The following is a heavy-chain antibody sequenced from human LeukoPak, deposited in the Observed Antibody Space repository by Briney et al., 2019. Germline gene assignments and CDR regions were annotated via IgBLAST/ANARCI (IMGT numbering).Heavy chain of an antibody. D-gene: IGHD6-19*01. Sequence: ASVKVTCKASGYTFTGYYMHWVRQAPGQRLEWMGWINAGNGNTKYSQKFQGRVTITRDTSASTAYMELSSLRSEDTAVYYCARKAVAGTGWFDPWGQGTLVSVSS. CDR3: ARKAVAGTGWFDP. J-gene: IGHJ5*02. CDR1: GYTFTGYY. CDR2: INAGNGNT. V-gene: IGHV1-3*01.